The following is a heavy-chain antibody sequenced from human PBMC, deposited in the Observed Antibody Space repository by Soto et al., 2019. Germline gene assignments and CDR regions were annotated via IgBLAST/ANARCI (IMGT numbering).Heavy chain of an antibody. V-gene: IGHV1-18*01. CDR2: MSSYNGNT. D-gene: IGHD2-8*01. Sequence: QDQLVQSGSEVKKPGASMKVSCKASGHIFSNSDISWVRQAPGQALEWMGWMSSYNGNTESAQKFQGRVTMTTDTSTSTVYMELSSLTSDDTAVYYCAGHQAYGMDVWGQGTTVIVSS. J-gene: IGHJ6*02. CDR3: AGHQAYGMDV. CDR1: GHIFSNSD.